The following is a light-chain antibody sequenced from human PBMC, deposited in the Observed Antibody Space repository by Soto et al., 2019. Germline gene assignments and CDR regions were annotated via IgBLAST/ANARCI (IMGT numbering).Light chain of an antibody. Sequence: EIVLTQSPGTLSLSPGERATLSCRASQSVIGNYLAWYQQKPGQAPRLLFYGASTRAAGSPARFSGSGSGTDFTLTISSLEPEDFALYFCQIYNSSPWTFGQGTRVEVK. J-gene: IGKJ1*01. CDR2: GAS. CDR3: QIYNSSPWT. CDR1: QSVIGNY. V-gene: IGKV3-20*01.